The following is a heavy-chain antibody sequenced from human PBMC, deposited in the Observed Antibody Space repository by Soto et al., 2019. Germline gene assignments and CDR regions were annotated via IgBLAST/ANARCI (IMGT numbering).Heavy chain of an antibody. J-gene: IGHJ4*02. V-gene: IGHV4-38-2*01. D-gene: IGHD2-15*01. CDR3: ARGWYYFDF. CDR1: VEPMNGGYY. CDR2: IYYGGTT. Sequence: SETLSLTCDVSVEPMNGGYYWGWIRQSPGKGLEWIGSIYYGGTTYYNPSLRSRLAISIDTSKNQFSLRLSSVTAADTALYYCARGWYYFDFWGQGTLVTVSS.